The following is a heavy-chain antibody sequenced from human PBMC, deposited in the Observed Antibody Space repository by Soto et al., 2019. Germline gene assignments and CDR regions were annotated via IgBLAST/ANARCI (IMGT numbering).Heavy chain of an antibody. CDR2: MNANVDAT. V-gene: IGHV1-8*01. CDR3: AREVVDVSSLWLDP. D-gene: IGHD3-10*01. CDR1: GFTFSTND. J-gene: IGHJ5*02. Sequence: ASVKVSCKASGFTFSTNDINWVRQAPGQGLQWMGWMNANVDATDSPQEFKGRVTMTWNASISTAYMELSNLKSDDTAVYYCAREVVDVSSLWLDPWGEGPLVTVSS.